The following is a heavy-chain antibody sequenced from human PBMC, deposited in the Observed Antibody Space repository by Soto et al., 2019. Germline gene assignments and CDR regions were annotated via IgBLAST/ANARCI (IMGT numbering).Heavy chain of an antibody. CDR2: VNPIVSMS. J-gene: IGHJ4*02. CDR3: AASYGSGYRAFDY. Sequence: QVQLVQSGAEVRKPGSSVKVSCKASGDTFSFYTINWVRQAPGLGLEWMGRVNPIVSMSNYAQKFQGRVTITADKSTTPAYMQLSSLRSEDTAIYYCAASYGSGYRAFDYWGQGALVTVSS. V-gene: IGHV1-69*02. CDR1: GDTFSFYT. D-gene: IGHD3-10*01.